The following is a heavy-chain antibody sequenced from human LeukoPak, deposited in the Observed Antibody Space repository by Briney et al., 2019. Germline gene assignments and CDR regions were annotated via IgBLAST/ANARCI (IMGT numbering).Heavy chain of an antibody. V-gene: IGHV1-69*04. CDR1: GGTFSSDA. CDR3: ARDQPRAKFLDY. J-gene: IGHJ4*02. Sequence: GASVKVSCKASGGTFSSDAFSWVRQAPGQGLEWMGRIIPILNIPNFAQKFEGRVTITADKSTTTVNMELRSLRSEDTAVYFCARDQPRAKFLDYWGQGTLVTVSS. CDR2: IIPILNIP.